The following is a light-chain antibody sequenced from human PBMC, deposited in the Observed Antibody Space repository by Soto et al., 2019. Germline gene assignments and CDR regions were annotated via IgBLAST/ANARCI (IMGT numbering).Light chain of an antibody. Sequence: QSVLTQPPSVSEAPGQGVTISCSGTSSNIGNSAVGWYQQLPGKAPKLLIYYDDLLPSGVSDRFSGSKSGTSASLAISGRQSEDEADYYCAAWDDSLDGVIFGGGTKLTVL. CDR3: AAWDDSLDGVI. V-gene: IGLV1-36*01. CDR1: SSNIGNSA. CDR2: YDD. J-gene: IGLJ2*01.